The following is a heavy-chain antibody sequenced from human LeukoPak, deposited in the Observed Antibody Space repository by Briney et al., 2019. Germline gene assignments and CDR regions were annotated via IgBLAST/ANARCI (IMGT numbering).Heavy chain of an antibody. Sequence: ASMKVSCKASGYTFTSYGISWVRQAPGQGLEWMGWINAYNGNTNNAQKFHGRVTMTTDTSTTTAYMELRSLRSDDTAVYYCARVRDPFYYGSGSYYSPWFDPWGQGTLVTVSS. D-gene: IGHD3-10*01. J-gene: IGHJ5*02. CDR2: INAYNGNT. CDR3: ARVRDPFYYGSGSYYSPWFDP. V-gene: IGHV1-18*01. CDR1: GYTFTSYG.